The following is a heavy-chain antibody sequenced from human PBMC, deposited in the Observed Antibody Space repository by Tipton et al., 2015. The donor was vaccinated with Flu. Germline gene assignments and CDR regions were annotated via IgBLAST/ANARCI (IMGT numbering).Heavy chain of an antibody. Sequence: AGLVKPSETLSLTCAVYGGSFSGHYWSWIRQPPGKGLEWIGEINHSGSTSYKPSLKSRVTISVDTSKNQFSLKVSSLTAADTAIYYCARMYGPFNWFDPWGQGTLVTVSS. V-gene: IGHV4-34*01. CDR2: INHSGST. CDR3: ARMYGPFNWFDP. D-gene: IGHD2-8*01. J-gene: IGHJ5*02. CDR1: GGSFSGHY.